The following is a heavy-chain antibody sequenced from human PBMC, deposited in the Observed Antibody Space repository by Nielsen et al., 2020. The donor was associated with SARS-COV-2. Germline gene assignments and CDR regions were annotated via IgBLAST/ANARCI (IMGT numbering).Heavy chain of an antibody. CDR2: ISSSSSYT. D-gene: IGHD1-20*01. J-gene: IGHJ4*02. CDR1: GFTFSDYY. CDR3: ARSITGTTTSFDY. Sequence: GGSLRLSCAASGFTFSDYYMSWIRQAPGKGLEWVSYISSSSSYTNYADSVKGRFTISRDNAKNSLYLQMNSLRAEDTAVYYCARSITGTTTSFDYWGQGTLGTVSS. V-gene: IGHV3-11*03.